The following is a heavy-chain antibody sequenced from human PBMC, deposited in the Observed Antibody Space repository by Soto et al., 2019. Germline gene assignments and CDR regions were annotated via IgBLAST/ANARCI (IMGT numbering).Heavy chain of an antibody. J-gene: IGHJ4*02. CDR2: IYYSGST. CDR3: ARGVTMVRGVIHTPYFDY. D-gene: IGHD3-10*01. V-gene: IGHV4-31*03. CDR1: GGSISSGGYY. Sequence: QVQLQESGPGLVKPSQTLSLTCTVSGGSISSGGYYWSWIRQHPGKGLEWIGYIYYSGSTYYNPSLKSRVTVSVDTSKNQFSLKLSSVTAADTAVYYCARGVTMVRGVIHTPYFDYWGQGTLVTVSS.